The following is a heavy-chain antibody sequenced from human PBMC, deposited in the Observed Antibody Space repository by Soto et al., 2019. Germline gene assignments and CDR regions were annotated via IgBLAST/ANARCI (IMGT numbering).Heavy chain of an antibody. CDR2: VHYSGNT. CDR1: GGSIGSGDDY. CDR3: ARGLHDFIFDY. V-gene: IGHV4-30-4*01. D-gene: IGHD3-3*01. J-gene: IGHJ4*02. Sequence: QVQLQESGPGLVKPSQTLSLTCTVSGGSIGSGDDYWSWIRQPPGKGLEWIGYVHYSGNTYYNPSLNSRVTISVDTSKNQFSLKLSSVTAADTAVYYCARGLHDFIFDYWGQGTLVTVSS.